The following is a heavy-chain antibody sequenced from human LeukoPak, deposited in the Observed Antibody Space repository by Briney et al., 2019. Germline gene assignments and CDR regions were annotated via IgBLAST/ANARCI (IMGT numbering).Heavy chain of an antibody. CDR1: GYTFTSCG. D-gene: IGHD2-2*02. CDR2: ISAYNGNT. V-gene: IGHV1-18*01. Sequence: ASVKVSCKASGYTFTSCGISWVRQAPGQGLEWMGWISAYNGNTNYAQKLQGRVTMTTDTSTSTAYMELRSLRSDGTAVYYCARDDCSSTSCYSLSWFDPWGQGTLVTVSS. CDR3: ARDDCSSTSCYSLSWFDP. J-gene: IGHJ5*02.